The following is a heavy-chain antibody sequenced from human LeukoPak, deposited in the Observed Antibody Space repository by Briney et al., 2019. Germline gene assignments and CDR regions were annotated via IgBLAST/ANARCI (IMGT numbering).Heavy chain of an antibody. J-gene: IGHJ4*02. D-gene: IGHD3-10*01. V-gene: IGHV1-2*02. Sequence: GASVKVSCKASGYTFTGYYMHWVRQAPGQGLEWMGWINPNSGGTNYAQKFQGRVTMTRDTSISTAYMELSRLRSDDTAVYYCARVMEAVWFGIPRGLLGYWGQGTLVTVSS. CDR3: ARVMEAVWFGIPRGLLGY. CDR1: GYTFTGYY. CDR2: INPNSGGT.